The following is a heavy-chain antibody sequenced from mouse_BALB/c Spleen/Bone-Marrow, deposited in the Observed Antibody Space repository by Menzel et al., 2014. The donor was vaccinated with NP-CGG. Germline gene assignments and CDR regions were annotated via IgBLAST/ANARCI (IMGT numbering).Heavy chain of an antibody. CDR1: GYTFTSYI. J-gene: IGHJ4*01. V-gene: IGHV1-14*01. CDR3: ARRWLPYAMDY. D-gene: IGHD2-3*01. Sequence: LKECGPELVKPGASVKMSCKASGYTFTSYIMHWVKQKPGQGLEWIGYINPYNDGTKYNEKFKGKATLTSDKSSSTAYMELSSLTSEDSAVYYRARRWLPYAMDYWGQGTSVTVSS. CDR2: INPYNDGT.